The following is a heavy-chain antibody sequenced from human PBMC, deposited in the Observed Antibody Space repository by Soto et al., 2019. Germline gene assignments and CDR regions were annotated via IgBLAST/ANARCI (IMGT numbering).Heavy chain of an antibody. V-gene: IGHV3-30*18. Sequence: QVQLVESGGGVVQPGRSLRLSCAASGFTFSSYGMHWVRQAPGKGLEWVAVISYDGSNKYYADSVKGRFTISRDNSKNTLYLQMNSLRAEDTAVYYCAKASTTVTYYYYYGMDVWGQGTTVTVSS. D-gene: IGHD4-17*01. CDR1: GFTFSSYG. CDR2: ISYDGSNK. CDR3: AKASTTVTYYYYYGMDV. J-gene: IGHJ6*02.